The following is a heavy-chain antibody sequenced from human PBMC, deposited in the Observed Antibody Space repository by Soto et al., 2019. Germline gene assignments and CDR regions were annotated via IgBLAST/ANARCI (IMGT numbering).Heavy chain of an antibody. CDR2: INHSGST. Sequence: SETLSLTCAVYGGSFSGYYWSWIRQPPGKGLEWIGEINHSGSTNYNPSLKSRVTISVDTSKNQFSLKLSSVTAADTAVYYCARGSYDYVWGSYRYTGAFDYWGQGTLVTVSS. D-gene: IGHD3-16*02. J-gene: IGHJ4*02. V-gene: IGHV4-34*01. CDR1: GGSFSGYY. CDR3: ARGSYDYVWGSYRYTGAFDY.